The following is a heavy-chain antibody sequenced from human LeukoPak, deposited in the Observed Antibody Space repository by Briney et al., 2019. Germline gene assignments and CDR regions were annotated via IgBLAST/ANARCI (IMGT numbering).Heavy chain of an antibody. Sequence: SETLSLTCTVSGGSICSYYWSWIRQPPGKGLEWIGYIYYSGSTNYNPSLKSRVTMSVDTSKNQFSLKLSSVTAADTAVYYCARAVAGYCSGGSCTVFDYWGQGTLVTVSS. V-gene: IGHV4-59*01. CDR2: IYYSGST. J-gene: IGHJ4*02. CDR3: ARAVAGYCSGGSCTVFDY. CDR1: GGSICSYY. D-gene: IGHD2-15*01.